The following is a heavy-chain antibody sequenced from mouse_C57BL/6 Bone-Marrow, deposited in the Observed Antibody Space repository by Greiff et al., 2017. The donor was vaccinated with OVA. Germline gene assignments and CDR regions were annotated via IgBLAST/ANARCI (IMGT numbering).Heavy chain of an antibody. CDR2: IDPSDSYT. D-gene: IGHD1-1*01. CDR1: GYTFTSYW. Sequence: VQLQQPGAELVMPGASVKLSCKASGYTFTSYWMHWVKQRPGQGLEWIGEIDPSDSYTNYNQKFKGKSTLTVDKSSSTAYMQLSSLTSEDSAVYSGARSLFTTVVAYVDYWGQGTTLTVSS. CDR3: ARSLFTTVVAYVDY. J-gene: IGHJ2*01. V-gene: IGHV1-69*01.